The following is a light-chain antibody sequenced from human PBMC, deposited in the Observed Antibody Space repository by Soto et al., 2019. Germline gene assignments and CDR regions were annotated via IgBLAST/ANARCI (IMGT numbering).Light chain of an antibody. V-gene: IGKV4-1*01. CDR1: QSVLYSSNNKNY. CDR2: WAS. Sequence: DIVMTQSPDSLAVSLGERATINCKSSQSVLYSSNNKNYLAWYQQKPGQPPKLLIYWASTRESGVPDRLSGSGSGTDFTVTISSLQTEDVAVYDCQQYYNTPGLTFGGVTKVEIK. J-gene: IGKJ4*01. CDR3: QQYYNTPGLT.